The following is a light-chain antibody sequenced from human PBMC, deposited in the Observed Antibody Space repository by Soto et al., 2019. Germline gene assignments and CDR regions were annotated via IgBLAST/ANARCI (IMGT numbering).Light chain of an antibody. CDR1: SSDVGGYNL. Sequence: SALTQPASVSGSPGQSITISCTGTSSDVGGYNLVSWYQQHPGKAPKVLIYEVTKRPSGVSNRFSGSKSGNTASLTISGLQAEDEADYYCCSYASSSTFVFGGGTKLTVL. CDR2: EVT. V-gene: IGLV2-23*02. CDR3: CSYASSSTFV. J-gene: IGLJ2*01.